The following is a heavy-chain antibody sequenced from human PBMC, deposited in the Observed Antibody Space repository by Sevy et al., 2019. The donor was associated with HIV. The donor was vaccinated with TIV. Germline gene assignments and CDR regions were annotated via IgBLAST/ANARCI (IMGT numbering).Heavy chain of an antibody. Sequence: GGSLRLSCAASGFTFSSYWMSWVRQAPGKGLEWVANIKQDGSEKYYVDSVKGRFTISRDNAKNSLYLQMNSPRAEDTAVYYCAREGVLGDSSGYYPVGMDVWGQGTTVTVSS. J-gene: IGHJ6*02. D-gene: IGHD3-22*01. CDR1: GFTFSSYW. CDR2: IKQDGSEK. CDR3: AREGVLGDSSGYYPVGMDV. V-gene: IGHV3-7*01.